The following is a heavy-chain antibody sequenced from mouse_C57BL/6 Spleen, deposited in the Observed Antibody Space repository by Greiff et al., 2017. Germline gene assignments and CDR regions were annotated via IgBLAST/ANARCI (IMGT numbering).Heavy chain of an antibody. V-gene: IGHV8-12*01. CDR1: GFSLSTSGMG. CDR3: ARRGDYYGSLYWYFDV. J-gene: IGHJ1*03. D-gene: IGHD1-1*01. Sequence: QVTLKESGPGILQSSQTLSLTCSFSGFSLSTSGMGVSWIRQPSGKGLEWLAHIYWDDDKRYNPSLKSRLTISKDTSRNQVFLKITSVDTADTATYYCARRGDYYGSLYWYFDVWGTGTTVTVSS. CDR2: IYWDDDK.